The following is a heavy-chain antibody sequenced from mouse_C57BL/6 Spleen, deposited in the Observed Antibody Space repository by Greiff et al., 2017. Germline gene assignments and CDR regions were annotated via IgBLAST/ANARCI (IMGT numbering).Heavy chain of an antibody. J-gene: IGHJ3*01. V-gene: IGHV5-4*03. D-gene: IGHD1-1*01. Sequence: EVKVEESGGGLVKPGGSLKLSCAASGFTFSSYAMSWVRQTPEKRLEWVATISDGGSYTYYPDNVKGRFTISRDNAKNNLYLQMSHLKSEDTAMYYCARGGGVLITTVVAPAYWGQGTLVTVSA. CDR2: ISDGGSYT. CDR1: GFTFSSYA. CDR3: ARGGGVLITTVVAPAY.